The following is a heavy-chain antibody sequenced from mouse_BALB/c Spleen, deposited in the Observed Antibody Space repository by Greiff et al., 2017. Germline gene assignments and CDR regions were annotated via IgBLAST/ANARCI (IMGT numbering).Heavy chain of an antibody. CDR1: GFTFSDYY. CDR2: ISDGGSYT. Sequence: EVMLVESGGGLVKPGGSLKLSCAASGFTFSDYYMYWVRQTPEKRLEWVATISDGGSYTYYPDSVKGRFTISRDNAKNNLYLQMSSLKSEDTAMYYCARDPYDYDEAYWGQGTLVTVSA. V-gene: IGHV5-4*02. J-gene: IGHJ3*01. D-gene: IGHD2-4*01. CDR3: ARDPYDYDEAY.